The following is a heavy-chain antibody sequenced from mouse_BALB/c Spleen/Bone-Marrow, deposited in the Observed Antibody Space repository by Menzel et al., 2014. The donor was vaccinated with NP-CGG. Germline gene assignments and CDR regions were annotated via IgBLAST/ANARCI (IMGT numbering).Heavy chain of an antibody. CDR1: GYSITSDYA. Sequence: VQLQQSGPGLVKPSQSLSLTCTVTGYSITSDYAWNWTRQFPGNKLEWMGYISYSGSTSYNPSLKSRISTTRDTSKNQFFLQLNSVTTEDTATYYCAKTGTRYYFDYWGQGTTLTVSS. CDR3: AKTGTRYYFDY. V-gene: IGHV3-2*02. CDR2: ISYSGST. J-gene: IGHJ2*01. D-gene: IGHD4-1*01.